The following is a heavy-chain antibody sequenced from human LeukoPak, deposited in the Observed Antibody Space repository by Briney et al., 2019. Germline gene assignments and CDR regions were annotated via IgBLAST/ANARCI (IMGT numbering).Heavy chain of an antibody. V-gene: IGHV4-39*07. D-gene: IGHD5-12*01. Sequence: PSETLSLTCSVSGGLISLSYYYWGWIRQTPGKGLEWIGSIYHSGSTYYNPSLKSRITIAVETSKNQFSLKLSSVTAADKAVYYCARSCRILDIVATIRARLGGNGFDIWGQGTMVTVSS. CDR1: GGLISLSYYY. CDR2: IYHSGST. CDR3: ARSCRILDIVATIRARLGGNGFDI. J-gene: IGHJ3*02.